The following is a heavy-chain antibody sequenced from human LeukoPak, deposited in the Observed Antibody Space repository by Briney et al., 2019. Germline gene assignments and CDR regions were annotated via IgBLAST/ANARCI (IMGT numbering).Heavy chain of an antibody. CDR2: IYYSGST. V-gene: IGHV4-59*01. D-gene: IGHD1-26*01. J-gene: IGHJ6*02. Sequence: SETLSLTRTVSGGSISSYYWSWIRQPPGKGLEWIGYIYYSGSTNYNPSLKSRVTISVDTSKNQFSLKLSSVTAADTAVYYCARGRIVGATFPYYYYYGMDVWGQGTTVTVSS. CDR3: ARGRIVGATFPYYYYYGMDV. CDR1: GGSISSYY.